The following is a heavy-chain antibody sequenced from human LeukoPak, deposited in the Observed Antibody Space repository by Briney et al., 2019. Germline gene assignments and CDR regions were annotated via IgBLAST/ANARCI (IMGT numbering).Heavy chain of an antibody. V-gene: IGHV1-46*01. CDR3: ARYGFSSVWQGGWHAFDI. CDR2: IHPTVGDT. J-gene: IGHJ3*02. CDR1: GYTFTSYY. D-gene: IGHD6-25*01. Sequence: ASAKVSCKASGYTFTSYYLHWVRHAPGHGLEWMGIIHPTVGDTTYAQKFQGRVTMTRDMSTGTVYMDLSSLRSEDTAVYYCARYGFSSVWQGGWHAFDIWGQGTTVTVSS.